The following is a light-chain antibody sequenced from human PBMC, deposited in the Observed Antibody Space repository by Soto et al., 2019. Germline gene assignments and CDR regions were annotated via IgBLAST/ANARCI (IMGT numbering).Light chain of an antibody. J-gene: IGLJ1*01. CDR1: SSDVGSYNL. Sequence: QPALTQPASVSGSPGQSITISCTGTSSDVGSYNLVSWYQQRPGKAPKFMIYEGTKRPSGVSNRFSGSKSGNTASLTISGLQAEDEADYYCCSYAGSRHYVFGTGTKLTVL. V-gene: IGLV2-23*01. CDR3: CSYAGSRHYV. CDR2: EGT.